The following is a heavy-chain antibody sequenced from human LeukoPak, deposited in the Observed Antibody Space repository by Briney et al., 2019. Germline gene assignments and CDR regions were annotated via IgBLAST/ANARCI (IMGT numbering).Heavy chain of an antibody. Sequence: GGSLRLSCAASGFTVSSNYMSWVRQAPGKGLEWGSVIYSGGSTYYSDSVKGLFTISRDNSKNTLYLQMNSLRAEDTAVYYCAREHSSGYYFQYYYYYMDVWGKGTTVTVSS. CDR1: GFTVSSNY. V-gene: IGHV3-66*02. CDR2: IYSGGST. J-gene: IGHJ6*03. CDR3: AREHSSGYYFQYYYYYMDV. D-gene: IGHD3-22*01.